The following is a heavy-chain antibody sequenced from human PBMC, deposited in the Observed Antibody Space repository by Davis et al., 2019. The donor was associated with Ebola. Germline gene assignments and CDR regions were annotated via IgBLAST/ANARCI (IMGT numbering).Heavy chain of an antibody. CDR1: DNTIRSRHFY. CDR3: ARGWDGDRHFDY. Sequence: SETLSLTFPVSDNTIRSRHFYWSWIRPPPGTRLEWIGSLYSSRTTYSNPSLKSRVTLSIDTSKNQFSLELNSVTAADTAVYYCARGWDGDRHFDYWSQGTLVTVSS. V-gene: IGHV4-39*01. CDR2: LYSSRTT. J-gene: IGHJ4*02. D-gene: IGHD4-17*01.